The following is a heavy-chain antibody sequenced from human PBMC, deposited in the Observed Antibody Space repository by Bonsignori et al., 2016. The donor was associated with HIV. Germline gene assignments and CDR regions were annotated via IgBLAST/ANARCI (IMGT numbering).Heavy chain of an antibody. CDR1: GGTFSSDP. J-gene: IGHJ4*02. V-gene: IGHV1-69*05. CDR2: IIPMFGTT. CDR3: ARDIKGSWYYLDF. Sequence: QVQMEQSGAEVRKPGSSVKVSCKTSGGTFSSDPLTWMRQAPGQGLEWVGEIIPMFGTTNNAQRFQGRVTFTTDKSTHTVYMELTNLRSDDTAVYYCARDIKGSWYYLDFWGQGTLVTVS. D-gene: IGHD6-13*01.